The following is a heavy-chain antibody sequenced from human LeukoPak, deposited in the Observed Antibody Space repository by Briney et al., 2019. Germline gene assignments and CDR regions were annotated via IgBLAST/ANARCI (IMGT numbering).Heavy chain of an antibody. CDR2: IYSGGST. CDR1: GFTVSSNY. CDR3: ARGKPVTGTPDYYSYGMDV. Sequence: GGSLRLSCAASGFTVSSNYMSWVRQAPGKGLEWVSVIYSGGSTYYADSVKGRFTISRDNPKNTLYLQMNSLRAEDTALYYCARGKPVTGTPDYYSYGMDVWGQGTMVTVSS. V-gene: IGHV3-53*01. J-gene: IGHJ6*02. D-gene: IGHD1-20*01.